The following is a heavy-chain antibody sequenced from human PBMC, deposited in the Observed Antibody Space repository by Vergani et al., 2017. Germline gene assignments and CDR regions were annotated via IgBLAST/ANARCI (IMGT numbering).Heavy chain of an antibody. CDR1: GFTFSSYS. V-gene: IGHV3-21*01. CDR3: ARDEGGGGYYGDYEFDY. D-gene: IGHD4-17*01. Sequence: EVQLVESGGGLVKPGGSLRLSCAASGFTFSSYSMNWVRQAPGKGREWVSSISSSSSYIYYADSVKGRFTISRDNAKNSLYLQMNSLRAEDTAVYYCARDEGGGGYYGDYEFDYWGQGTLVTVSS. CDR2: ISSSSSYI. J-gene: IGHJ4*02.